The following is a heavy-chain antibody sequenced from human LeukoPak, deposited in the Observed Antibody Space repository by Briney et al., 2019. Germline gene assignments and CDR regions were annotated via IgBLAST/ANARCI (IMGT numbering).Heavy chain of an antibody. J-gene: IGHJ6*02. CDR1: GGSISSYY. V-gene: IGHV4-59*01. CDR2: IHNTGRT. D-gene: IGHD3-10*01. Sequence: SSETLSLTCTVSGGSISSYYWSWVRQPPGRGLEWIGYIHNTGRTNYNPSLKTRVTISVDTSKNQFSLKLTSVTAADTAVYYCARGPSNYYYGSGSYGYYYYYGMDVWGQGTTVTVSS. CDR3: ARGPSNYYYGSGSYGYYYYYGMDV.